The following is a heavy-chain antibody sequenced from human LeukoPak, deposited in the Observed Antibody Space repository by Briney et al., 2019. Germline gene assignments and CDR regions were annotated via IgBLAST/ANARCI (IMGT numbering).Heavy chain of an antibody. Sequence: SETLSLTCTVSGGSISSYYWSWIRQPPGKGLEWIGYIYYSGSTNYNPSLKSRVTISVDTSKNQFSLRLSSVTAADTAVYYCARDGVLIAAAEGYFDYWGQGTLVTVSS. CDR1: GGSISSYY. CDR3: ARDGVLIAAAEGYFDY. CDR2: IYYSGST. V-gene: IGHV4-59*01. J-gene: IGHJ4*02. D-gene: IGHD6-13*01.